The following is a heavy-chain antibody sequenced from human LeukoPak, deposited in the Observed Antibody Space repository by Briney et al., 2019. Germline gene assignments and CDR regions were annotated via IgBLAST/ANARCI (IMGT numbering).Heavy chain of an antibody. Sequence: GRSLRLSCAASGFTFSSYGMHWVRQAPGKGLEWVAVIWYDGSNKYYADSVKGRFTISRDNSKNTLYLQMNSLRAEDTAVYYCARDFRKTEWEALSSAFDIWGQGTMVTVSS. V-gene: IGHV3-33*01. CDR3: ARDFRKTEWEALSSAFDI. D-gene: IGHD1-26*01. J-gene: IGHJ3*02. CDR2: IWYDGSNK. CDR1: GFTFSSYG.